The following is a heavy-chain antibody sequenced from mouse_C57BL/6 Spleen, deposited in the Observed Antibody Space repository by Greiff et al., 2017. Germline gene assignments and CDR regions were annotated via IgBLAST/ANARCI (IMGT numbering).Heavy chain of an antibody. CDR3: ASDYGSSYSAWFAY. J-gene: IGHJ3*01. CDR2: INPNNGGT. D-gene: IGHD1-1*01. Sequence: EVQLQQSGPELVKPGASVKISYKASGYTFTDYYMNWVKQSHGKSLEWIGDINPNNGGTSYNQKFKGKATLTVDKSSSTAYMELRSLTSEDSAVYYCASDYGSSYSAWFAYWGQGTLVTVSA. V-gene: IGHV1-26*01. CDR1: GYTFTDYY.